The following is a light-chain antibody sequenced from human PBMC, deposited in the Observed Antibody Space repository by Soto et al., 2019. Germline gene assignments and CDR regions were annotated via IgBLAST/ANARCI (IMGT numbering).Light chain of an antibody. Sequence: EIVLTQSPGTLSLSPGERATLSCRASQSVSSSYLAWYQQKPGQAPRLLIYGASSRATGIPDRFSGSGSGTDFTLTISRLEPADLAVYYCQQYGSSPNTFGQGTKLEIK. CDR1: QSVSSSY. J-gene: IGKJ2*01. CDR2: GAS. CDR3: QQYGSSPNT. V-gene: IGKV3-20*01.